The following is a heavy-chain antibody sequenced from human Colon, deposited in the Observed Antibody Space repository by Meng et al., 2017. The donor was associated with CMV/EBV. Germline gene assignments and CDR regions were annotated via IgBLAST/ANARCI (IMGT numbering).Heavy chain of an antibody. V-gene: IGHV3-11*01. CDR2: IINSGNPI. D-gene: IGHD2-15*01. CDR1: AFTSSDYN. J-gene: IGHJ6*02. Sequence: GGSLRPSCTASAFTSSDYNMNWIRQAPGKGLEWVSHIINSGNPIYYADFVRGRFTISRDTAKNSLYLELNSLRAEDTATYYCARAHNSGGSIYYYFGMDVWGQGTPVTVSS. CDR3: ARAHNSGGSIYYYFGMDV.